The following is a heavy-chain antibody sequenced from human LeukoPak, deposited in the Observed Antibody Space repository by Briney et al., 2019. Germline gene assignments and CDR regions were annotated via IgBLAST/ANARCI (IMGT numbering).Heavy chain of an antibody. CDR3: ASVTSSGWYDAFDI. CDR1: GFTFSDHY. V-gene: IGHV3-72*01. CDR2: TRNKANSYTT. J-gene: IGHJ3*02. D-gene: IGHD6-19*01. Sequence: GGSLRLSCAASGFTFSDHYMDWVRQAPGKGLEWVGRTRNKANSYTTEYAASVKGRFTISRDDSKNSLYLQMNSLKTEDTAVYYCASVTSSGWYDAFDIWGQGTMVTVSS.